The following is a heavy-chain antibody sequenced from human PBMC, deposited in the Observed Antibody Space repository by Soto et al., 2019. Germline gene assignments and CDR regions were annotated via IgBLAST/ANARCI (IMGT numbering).Heavy chain of an antibody. Sequence: SVPLSLTCTVSGGSVGSGSYCCSWIRQPPGKGLEWIGYIYYSGSTNYNPSLKSRVTISVDTSKNQFSLKLSSVTAADTAVYYCARGVAAAMFDYWGQGTLVTVSS. CDR1: GGSVGSGSYC. CDR2: IYYSGST. CDR3: ARGVAAAMFDY. J-gene: IGHJ4*02. D-gene: IGHD6-13*01. V-gene: IGHV4-61*01.